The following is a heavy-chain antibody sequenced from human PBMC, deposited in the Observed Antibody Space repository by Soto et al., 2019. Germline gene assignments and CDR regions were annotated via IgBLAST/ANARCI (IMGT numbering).Heavy chain of an antibody. V-gene: IGHV1-69*01. CDR1: GGTFSNYA. J-gene: IGHJ5*02. D-gene: IGHD6-13*01. CDR3: ARDNPYTNSFGNWFDP. CDR2: IIPVFGTV. Sequence: QVRLVQSGAEVKKPESSVKVSCKASGGTFSNYAITWLRLAPGQGLEWLGGIIPVFGTVNYAQKFQGRVTITADESTSTAYMELNRLRSEDTAVYYCARDNPYTNSFGNWFDPWGQGTLVIVS.